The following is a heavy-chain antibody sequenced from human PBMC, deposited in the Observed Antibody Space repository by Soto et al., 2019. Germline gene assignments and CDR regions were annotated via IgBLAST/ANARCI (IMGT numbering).Heavy chain of an antibody. CDR1: GYTFTSYT. Sequence: ASVKVSCKASGYTFTSYTMNWVRQAPGQRLEWMGWINAGNGNTRYSQKLQGRLTTTSDTSASTAYVELSSLTSEDTAVYYCATKSSGYYDYWGQGALVTVSS. V-gene: IGHV1-3*01. D-gene: IGHD3-22*01. J-gene: IGHJ4*02. CDR3: ATKSSGYYDY. CDR2: INAGNGNT.